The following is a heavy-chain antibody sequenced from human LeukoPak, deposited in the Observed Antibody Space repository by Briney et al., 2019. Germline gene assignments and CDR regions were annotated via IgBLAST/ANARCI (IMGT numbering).Heavy chain of an antibody. CDR1: GFAFSDYY. V-gene: IGHV3-11*04. CDR2: IGSTGII. Sequence: GGSLRLSCAASGFAFSDYYMSWIRQAPGKGLEWVSYIGSTGIIYYSDSVQGRFTISRDNAKNSLYLQMNSLRAEDTAVYYCTRGGRIAVAGSYYFDYWGQGTLVTVSS. CDR3: TRGGRIAVAGSYYFDY. D-gene: IGHD6-19*01. J-gene: IGHJ4*02.